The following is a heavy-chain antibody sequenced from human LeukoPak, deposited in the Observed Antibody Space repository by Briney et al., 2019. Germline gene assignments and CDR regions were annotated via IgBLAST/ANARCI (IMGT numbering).Heavy chain of an antibody. CDR1: GFTFSSYG. J-gene: IGHJ6*02. D-gene: IGHD2-2*02. CDR2: ISYDGSNK. V-gene: IGHV3-30*18. Sequence: GRSLRLSCAASGFTFSSYGMHWVRQAPGKGLEWVAVISYDGSNKYYADSVKGRFTISRDNSKNTLYLQMSSLRAEDTAVYYCAKLLLYAPPLPYGMDVWGQGTTVTVSS. CDR3: AKLLLYAPPLPYGMDV.